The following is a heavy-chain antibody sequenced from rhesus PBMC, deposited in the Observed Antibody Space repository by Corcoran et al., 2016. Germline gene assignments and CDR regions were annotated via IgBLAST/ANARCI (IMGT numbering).Heavy chain of an antibody. CDR1: GGSISRNW. CDR3: ASGGIIPSRFDV. V-gene: IGHV4-173*01. Sequence: QLQLQESGPGLVKPSETLSLTCAVPGGSISRNWWSGLRQPPGQGRGGIGKCLGWIGRISGSGGSTSYNPSLKSRVTISTDTSKNQLSLKLISVTAADTAVYYCASGGIIPSRFDVWGPGVLVTVSS. J-gene: IGHJ5-1*01. D-gene: IGHD3-34*01. CDR2: ISGSGGST.